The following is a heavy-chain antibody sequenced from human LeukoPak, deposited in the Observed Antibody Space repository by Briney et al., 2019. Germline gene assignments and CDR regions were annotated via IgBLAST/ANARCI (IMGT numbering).Heavy chain of an antibody. D-gene: IGHD3-10*01. V-gene: IGHV4-34*01. CDR3: ARGHRGYAPYGSGSPLGY. CDR2: INHSGST. Sequence: SETLSLTCAVYGGSFSGYYWSWIRQPPGKGLEWIGEINHSGSTNYNPSLKSRVTISVDTSKNQFSLKLSSVTAADTAVYYCARGHRGYAPYGSGSPLGYWGQGTLVTVPS. CDR1: GGSFSGYY. J-gene: IGHJ4*02.